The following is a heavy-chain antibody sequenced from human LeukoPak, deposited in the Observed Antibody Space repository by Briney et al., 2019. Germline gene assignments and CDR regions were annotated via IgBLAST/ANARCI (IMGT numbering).Heavy chain of an antibody. Sequence: GASVKVSCKASGYTFTYRYLHWVRQAPGQALEWMGWITPFNGNTNYAQQFQDRVAITRDRSRNTVYMELNSLRFEDTAMYYCARSPFSGDDDAFDIWGQGTMVTVSS. CDR3: ARSPFSGDDDAFDI. CDR2: ITPFNGNT. J-gene: IGHJ3*02. D-gene: IGHD5-12*01. CDR1: GYTFTYRY. V-gene: IGHV1-45*02.